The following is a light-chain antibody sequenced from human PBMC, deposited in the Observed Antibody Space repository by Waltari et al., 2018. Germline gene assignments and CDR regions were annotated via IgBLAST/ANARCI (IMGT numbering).Light chain of an antibody. J-gene: IGKJ1*01. CDR2: KAS. CDR1: QSMAIW. V-gene: IGKV1-5*03. CDR3: QQYNTYSTWA. Sequence: DIQMTQSPSSLSASVGDRVTITCRASQSMAIWLAWYKQKPGKAPKLLISKASNLESGVPSRFSGSGSGTEFTLTISSLQPDDFAAYYCQQYNTYSTWAFGQGTKVEIK.